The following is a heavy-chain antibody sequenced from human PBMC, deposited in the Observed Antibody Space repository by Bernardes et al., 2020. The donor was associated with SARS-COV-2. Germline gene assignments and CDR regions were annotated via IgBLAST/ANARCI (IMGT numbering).Heavy chain of an antibody. CDR2: ISWNSGSI. CDR3: AKGEAYYGSGTDGY. J-gene: IGHJ4*02. Sequence: GGSLRLSCAASGFTFDDYAMHWVRQAPGKGLEWVSGISWNSGSIGYADSVKGRFTISRDNAKNSLYLQMNSLRAEDTALYYCAKGEAYYGSGTDGYWGQGTLVTVSS. D-gene: IGHD3-10*01. V-gene: IGHV3-9*01. CDR1: GFTFDDYA.